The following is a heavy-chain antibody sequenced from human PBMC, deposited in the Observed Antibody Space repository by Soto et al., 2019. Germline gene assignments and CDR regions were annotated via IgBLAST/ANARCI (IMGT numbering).Heavy chain of an antibody. CDR3: AKDMGRYYDFWSGYSPYYYYGMDV. J-gene: IGHJ6*02. CDR1: GFTFDDYA. CDR2: ISWNSGSI. Sequence: PGGSLRLSCAASGFTFDDYAMHWVRQAPGKGLEWVSGISWNSGSIGYADSVKGRFTISRDNAKNSLYLQMNSLRAEDTALYYCAKDMGRYYDFWSGYSPYYYYGMDVWGQGTTVTVSS. D-gene: IGHD3-3*01. V-gene: IGHV3-9*01.